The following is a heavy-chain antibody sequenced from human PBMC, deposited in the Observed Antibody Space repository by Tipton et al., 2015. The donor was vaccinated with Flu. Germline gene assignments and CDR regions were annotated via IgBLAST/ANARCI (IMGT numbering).Heavy chain of an antibody. D-gene: IGHD1-26*01. V-gene: IGHV1-46*01. CDR1: GYTFTSYY. CDR2: INPSGGST. J-gene: IGHJ4*02. CDR3: ARDAGSGSYYQPFDY. Sequence: QVQLVQSGAEVEKPGASVKVSCKASGYTFTSYYMHWVRQAPGQGLEWMGIINPSGGSTSYAQKFQGRVTMTRDTSTSTVYMELSSLRSEDTAVYYCARDAGSGSYYQPFDYWGQGTLVTVSS.